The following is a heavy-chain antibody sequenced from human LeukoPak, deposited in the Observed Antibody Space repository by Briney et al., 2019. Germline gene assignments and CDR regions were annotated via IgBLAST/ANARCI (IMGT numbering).Heavy chain of an antibody. CDR2: IYYSGST. J-gene: IGHJ4*02. Sequence: SETLSLTCTVSGGSISSGDYYWSWIRQPPGKGLEWIGYIYYSGSTYYNPSLKSRVTISVDTSKNQFPLKLSSVAAADTAVYYCARDLPDCSGGSCAGHYWGQGTLVTVSS. V-gene: IGHV4-30-4*08. CDR1: GGSISSGDYY. CDR3: ARDLPDCSGGSCAGHY. D-gene: IGHD2-15*01.